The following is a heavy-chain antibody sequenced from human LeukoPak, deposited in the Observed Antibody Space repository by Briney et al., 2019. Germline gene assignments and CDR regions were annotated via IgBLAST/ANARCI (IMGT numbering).Heavy chain of an antibody. V-gene: IGHV4-39*07. CDR3: ARDWAQV. D-gene: IGHD3-16*01. CDR1: GGSISSSSYY. Sequence: SETLSLTCTVSGGSISSSSYYWGWIRQPPGKGLEWIGSIYYSGSTYYNPSLKSRVTISVDTSKNQFSLKLSSVTAADTAVYYCARDWAQVWGQGTLVTVSS. J-gene: IGHJ4*02. CDR2: IYYSGST.